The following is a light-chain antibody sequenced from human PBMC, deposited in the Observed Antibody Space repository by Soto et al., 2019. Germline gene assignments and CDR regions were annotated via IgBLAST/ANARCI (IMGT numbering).Light chain of an antibody. CDR1: ETISSNY. CDR2: AAS. V-gene: IGKV1-39*01. Sequence: DIQMTQSPSSLSASVGDRVSITCRASETISSNYLNWYQQKPGKAPKLLVYAASILHAGVPSRFTGSGFDTDFTLTITSLQPEDFAMYYCQQSFDTPYTFGQGTKVEI. J-gene: IGKJ2*01. CDR3: QQSFDTPYT.